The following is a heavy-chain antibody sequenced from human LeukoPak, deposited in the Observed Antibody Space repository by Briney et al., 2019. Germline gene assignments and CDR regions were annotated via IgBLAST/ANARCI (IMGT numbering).Heavy chain of an antibody. J-gene: IGHJ3*02. CDR1: GFTLSSYA. Sequence: GGSLRLSCAASGFTLSSYAMTWVRQAPGKGLEWVANIKEDGSEKYYVDSAKGRFTISRDNAKNSLYLQMNSLRAEDTAVYYCARVSSSWYADAFDIWGQGTMVTVSS. CDR2: IKEDGSEK. V-gene: IGHV3-7*01. CDR3: ARVSSSWYADAFDI. D-gene: IGHD6-13*01.